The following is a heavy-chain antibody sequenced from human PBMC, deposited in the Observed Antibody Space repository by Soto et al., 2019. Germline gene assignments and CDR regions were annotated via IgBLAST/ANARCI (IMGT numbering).Heavy chain of an antibody. CDR2: ISYDGSNK. CDR1: GFTFSSYA. Sequence: PGGSLRLSCAASGFTFSSYAMHWVRQAPGKGLEWVAVISYDGSNKYYADSVKGRFTISRDNSKNTLYLQMNSLRAEDTAVYYCARAAAGRAAFVACDYWGQGTLVTVSS. CDR3: ARAAAGRAAFVACDY. D-gene: IGHD6-13*01. J-gene: IGHJ4*02. V-gene: IGHV3-30-3*01.